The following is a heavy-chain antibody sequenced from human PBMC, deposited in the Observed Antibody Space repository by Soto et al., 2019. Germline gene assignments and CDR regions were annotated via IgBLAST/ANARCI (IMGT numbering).Heavy chain of an antibody. CDR2: INPNIGDT. CDR1: GYTFTGYF. J-gene: IGHJ4*02. CDR3: AKESESWIQLWLIS. V-gene: IGHV1-2*02. Sequence: EACDKGSCDASGYTFTGYFIHWVRQAPGQGLEWMGWINPNIGDTNYAQNFQGRVTMTKNTLYLQMNSLRAEDTAVYYCAKESESWIQLWLISWGQGTLVTVSS. D-gene: IGHD5-18*01.